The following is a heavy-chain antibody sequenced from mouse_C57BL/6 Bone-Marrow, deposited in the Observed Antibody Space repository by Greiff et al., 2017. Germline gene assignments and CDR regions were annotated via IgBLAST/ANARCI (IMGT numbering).Heavy chain of an antibody. CDR3: ERKLREARDY. CDR2: IYPGSGST. D-gene: IGHD1-1*01. CDR1: GYTFTSYW. V-gene: IGHV1-55*01. Sequence: QVQLQQPGAELVKPGASVKMSCKASGYTFTSYWITWVKQRPGQGLEWIGDIYPGSGSTNYNEKFKSKATLTVDTSSSTAYMQLSGLTAEDSAVYYCERKLREARDYWGQGTSVTVSS. J-gene: IGHJ4*01.